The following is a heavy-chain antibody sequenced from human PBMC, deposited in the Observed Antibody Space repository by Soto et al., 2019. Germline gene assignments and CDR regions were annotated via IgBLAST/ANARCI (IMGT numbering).Heavy chain of an antibody. CDR3: ARDKDRPQVGGNYYYLGDV. CDR2: IMPVFRRP. J-gene: IGHJ6*02. Sequence: QVQLVQSGAEVKKPGSSVKVSCKASGGTFRTSAISWVRQAPGQGLEWVGGIMPVFRRPKYAQNFQGRVTITADASTTTAYMELSMLRSDDAAVYYCARDKDRPQVGGNYYYLGDVGGQGTAVTVSS. CDR1: GGTFRTSA. V-gene: IGHV1-69*01.